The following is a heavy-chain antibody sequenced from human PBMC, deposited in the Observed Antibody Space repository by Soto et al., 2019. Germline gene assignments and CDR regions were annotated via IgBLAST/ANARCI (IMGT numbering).Heavy chain of an antibody. CDR1: GYIFSDYG. J-gene: IGHJ4*02. D-gene: IGHD4-17*01. V-gene: IGHV1-18*04. Sequence: QVQVMQSGAEVKKPGDSVKVSCKTSGYIFSDYGINWVRQAPGQGLEWMGRISGYSGNANLAQKFQGRVTMTTDKSTRTAYMELMRLRSDDTAVYYCAKRTSGTTWGESDYWGQGTLVTVSS. CDR2: ISGYSGNA. CDR3: AKRTSGTTWGESDY.